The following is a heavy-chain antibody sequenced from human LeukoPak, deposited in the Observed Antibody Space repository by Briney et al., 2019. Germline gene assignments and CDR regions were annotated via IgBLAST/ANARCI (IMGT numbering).Heavy chain of an antibody. CDR3: ARQPGGTTSAFDI. D-gene: IGHD1-7*01. J-gene: IGHJ3*02. CDR1: GGTFSSYA. CDR2: IIPIFGTA. V-gene: IGHV1-69*05. Sequence: SVEVSCKASGGTFSSYAISWVRQAPGQGLEWMGRIIPIFGTANYAQKFQGRVTITTDESTSTAYMELSSLRSEDTAVYYCARQPGGTTSAFDIWGQGTMVTVSS.